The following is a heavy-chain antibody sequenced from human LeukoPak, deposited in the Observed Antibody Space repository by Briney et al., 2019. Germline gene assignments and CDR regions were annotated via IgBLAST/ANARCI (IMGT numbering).Heavy chain of an antibody. CDR2: ISGSGGST. Sequence: GGSLRLSCAASGFTFSSYSMNWVRQAPGKGLEWVSAISGSGGSTYYADSVKGRFTISRDNSKNTLYLQMNSLRAEDTAVYYCARVRLVINTWGQGTLVTVSS. V-gene: IGHV3-23*01. CDR1: GFTFSSYS. CDR3: ARVRLVINT. J-gene: IGHJ4*02. D-gene: IGHD3-9*01.